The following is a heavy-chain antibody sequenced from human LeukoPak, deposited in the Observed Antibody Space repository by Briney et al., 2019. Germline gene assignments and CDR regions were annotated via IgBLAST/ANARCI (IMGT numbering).Heavy chain of an antibody. Sequence: GGSLRLSCAAFGFTFSSYSVNWVRQAPGKGLEWVSYISSSSSTIYYADSVKGRFTISRDNSKNTLYLQMNSLRAEDTAVYYCGAAAGTEFDYWGQGTLVTVSS. CDR2: ISSSSSTI. CDR1: GFTFSSYS. D-gene: IGHD6-13*01. CDR3: GAAAGTEFDY. V-gene: IGHV3-48*01. J-gene: IGHJ4*02.